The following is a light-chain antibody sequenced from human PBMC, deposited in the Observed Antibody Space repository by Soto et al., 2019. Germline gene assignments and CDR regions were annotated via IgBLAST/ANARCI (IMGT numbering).Light chain of an antibody. CDR3: TSYAKDTTYV. CDR1: YSDIGAFDS. Sequence: ALAQPASVSGSPGQSITVSCTGTYSDIGAFDSVSWYQHHPGRAPKLLIFGVNRRPSGISYRFSASKSGNTASLAISGLQAEDEADYYCTSYAKDTTYVFGTGTKVTVL. CDR2: GVN. V-gene: IGLV2-14*01. J-gene: IGLJ1*01.